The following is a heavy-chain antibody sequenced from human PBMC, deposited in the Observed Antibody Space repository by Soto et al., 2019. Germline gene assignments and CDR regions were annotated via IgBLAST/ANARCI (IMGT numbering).Heavy chain of an antibody. CDR2: FRGSGDGT. CDR3: ARGPDPGAFDI. Sequence: EVQLLESGGGLVQPGGSLRLSCAASGFTFSSYAMSWVRQAPGKGLEWVSTFRGSGDGTYYADSVKGLFTFSRDNSNNQLYLQMNGLRAEDTAVYYCARGPDPGAFDIWGQGTMVTVSS. CDR1: GFTFSSYA. D-gene: IGHD3-10*01. V-gene: IGHV3-23*01. J-gene: IGHJ3*02.